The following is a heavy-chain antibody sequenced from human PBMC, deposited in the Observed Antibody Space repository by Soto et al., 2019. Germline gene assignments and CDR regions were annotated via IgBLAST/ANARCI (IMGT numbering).Heavy chain of an antibody. Sequence: GGSLRLSCAASGFTFSSYSMNCVRQAPGKGLEWVSSINSSSSYIYYAESVKGRFTISRDNAKNSLYLQMNSLRAEDTAVYYCATKVNSGSGSQYFDYWGQGPLVTVSS. CDR3: ATKVNSGSGSQYFDY. J-gene: IGHJ4*02. V-gene: IGHV3-21*01. D-gene: IGHD3-10*01. CDR1: GFTFSSYS. CDR2: INSSSSYI.